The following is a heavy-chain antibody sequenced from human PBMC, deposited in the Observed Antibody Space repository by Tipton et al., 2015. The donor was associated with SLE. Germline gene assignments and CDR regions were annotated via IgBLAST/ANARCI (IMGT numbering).Heavy chain of an antibody. CDR3: ARHSGD. J-gene: IGHJ4*02. Sequence: TLSLTCTVSGYSISSGYYWGWIRQPPGKGLEWIGSIYHSGSTYYNPSLKSRVTISVDTSKNQFSLKLSSVAAADTAVYYCARHSGDWGQGTLVTVSS. V-gene: IGHV4-38-2*02. CDR1: GYSISSGYY. CDR2: IYHSGST. D-gene: IGHD1-26*01.